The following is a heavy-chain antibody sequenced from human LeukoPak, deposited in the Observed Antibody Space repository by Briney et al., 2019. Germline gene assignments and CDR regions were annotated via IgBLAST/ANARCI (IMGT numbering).Heavy chain of an antibody. CDR3: AKHYGDYVAHFDY. Sequence: PGGSLRLSCKGSGYSFTNYWISWVRQMPEKGLEWMGRIDPSDSYTNYSPSFQGHVTISADKSISTAYLQWSSLKASDTAMYYCAKHYGDYVAHFDYWGQGTLVTVSS. V-gene: IGHV5-10-1*01. D-gene: IGHD4-17*01. CDR2: IDPSDSYT. J-gene: IGHJ4*02. CDR1: GYSFTNYW.